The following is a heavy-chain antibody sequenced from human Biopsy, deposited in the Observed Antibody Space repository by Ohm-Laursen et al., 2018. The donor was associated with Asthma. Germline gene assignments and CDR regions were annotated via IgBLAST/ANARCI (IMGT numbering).Heavy chain of an antibody. CDR2: IYYSGST. CDR3: VSPPGY. V-gene: IGHV4-39*01. CDR1: GGSISSSSYY. Sequence: SETLSLTCIVSGGSISSSSYYWGRIHRPPGKGLEFIGAIYYSGSTYYNPSLKSRVTLSVDASKNQFSLKLTSVTAADTAVYYCVSPPGYWGQGTRVTVSS. J-gene: IGHJ4*02.